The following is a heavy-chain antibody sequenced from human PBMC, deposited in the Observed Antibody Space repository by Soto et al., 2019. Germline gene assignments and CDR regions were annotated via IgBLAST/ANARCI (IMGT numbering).Heavy chain of an antibody. V-gene: IGHV3-48*01. D-gene: IGHD3-22*01. CDR3: ARDRKYDSSGYKALDY. CDR1: GFTLSSYS. Sequence: GGSLRLSCAASGFTLSSYSMNWVRQAPGKGLEWVSYISSSSSTIYYADSVKGRFTISRDNAKNSLYLQMNSLRAEDTAVYYCARDRKYDSSGYKALDYWCQGTLVIVSS. CDR2: ISSSSSTI. J-gene: IGHJ4*02.